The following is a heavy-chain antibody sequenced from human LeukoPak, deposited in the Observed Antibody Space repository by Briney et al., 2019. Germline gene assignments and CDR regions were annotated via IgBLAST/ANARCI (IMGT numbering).Heavy chain of an antibody. CDR3: ARWAYDILTGYSLDAFDI. Sequence: PSETLSLTCTVSGGSISSYYWSWIRQPPGKGLEWIGYIYYSGSTNYNPSLKSRVTISVDTSKNQFSLKLSSVTAADTAVYYCARWAYDILTGYSLDAFDIWGQGTMVTVSS. CDR2: IYYSGST. CDR1: GGSISSYY. D-gene: IGHD3-9*01. V-gene: IGHV4-59*01. J-gene: IGHJ3*02.